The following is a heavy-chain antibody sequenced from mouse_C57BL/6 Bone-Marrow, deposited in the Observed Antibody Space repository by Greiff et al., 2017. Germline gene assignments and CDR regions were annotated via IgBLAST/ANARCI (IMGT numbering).Heavy chain of an antibody. CDR1: GYTFTSYW. V-gene: IGHV1-50*01. CDR2: IDPSDSYT. D-gene: IGHD2-4*01. CDR3: ARSDDYDGCAY. J-gene: IGHJ3*01. Sequence: QVQLQQPGAELVKPGASVKLSCKASGYTFTSYWMQWVKQRPGQGLEWIGEIDPSDSYTNYNQKFKGKATLTVDTSSSTAYMQLSSLTSEDSAVYYCARSDDYDGCAYWGQGTLVTVSA.